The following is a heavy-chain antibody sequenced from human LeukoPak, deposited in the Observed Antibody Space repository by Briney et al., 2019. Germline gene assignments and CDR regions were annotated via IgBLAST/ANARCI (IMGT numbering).Heavy chain of an antibody. CDR2: IIPIFGTA. V-gene: IGHV1-69*06. J-gene: IGHJ4*02. CDR3: ARGHLTTWIQLWPQAFDY. D-gene: IGHD5-18*01. CDR1: GYTFTSYD. Sequence: ASVKVSCKASGYTFTSYDINWVRQATGQGLEWMGGIIPIFGTANYAQKFQGRVTITADKSTSTAYMELSSLRSEDTAVYYCARGHLTTWIQLWPQAFDYWGQGTLATVSS.